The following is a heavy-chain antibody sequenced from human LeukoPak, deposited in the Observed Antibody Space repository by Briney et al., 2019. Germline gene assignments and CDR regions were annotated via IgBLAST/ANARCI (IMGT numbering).Heavy chain of an antibody. CDR3: ARGRVWMLPFDY. Sequence: ASVKVSCKASGYTFTGYYIHWVRQAPGQGLEWMGWINPDSGGTNYAQKFQGRVTMTRDTSISTAYMELSSLRSEDTAVYYCARGRVWMLPFDYWGQGTLVTVSS. V-gene: IGHV1-2*02. CDR2: INPDSGGT. J-gene: IGHJ4*02. CDR1: GYTFTGYY. D-gene: IGHD2-8*01.